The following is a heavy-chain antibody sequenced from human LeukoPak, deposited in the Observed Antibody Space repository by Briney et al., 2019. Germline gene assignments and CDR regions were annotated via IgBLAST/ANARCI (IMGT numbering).Heavy chain of an antibody. V-gene: IGHV3-7*01. D-gene: IGHD1-26*01. Sequence: GGSLRLSCAASGFTFINYWMSWVRQTPGKGLQWVATIKQDGSEKYYVDSVKGRFTISRDNAKKSLSLQMNSLTAEDTAVYYCASLSYRDWGQGTLVTVSS. CDR1: GFTFINYW. CDR3: ASLSYRD. J-gene: IGHJ4*02. CDR2: IKQDGSEK.